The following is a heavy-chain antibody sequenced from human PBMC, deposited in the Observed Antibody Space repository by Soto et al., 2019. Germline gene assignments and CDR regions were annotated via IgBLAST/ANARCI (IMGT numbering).Heavy chain of an antibody. CDR2: IYSDGTST. CDR1: GFTLSGYW. J-gene: IGHJ6*02. CDR3: ARDSHYSMVV. Sequence: GGSLRLSCAASGFTLSGYWMHWVRQAPGKGLVWVSRIYSDGTSTIYADSVKGRFTISRDNAKNTLYLQMNSLRAEDTAVYYCARDSHYSMVVWGQGTTVTVSS. V-gene: IGHV3-74*01.